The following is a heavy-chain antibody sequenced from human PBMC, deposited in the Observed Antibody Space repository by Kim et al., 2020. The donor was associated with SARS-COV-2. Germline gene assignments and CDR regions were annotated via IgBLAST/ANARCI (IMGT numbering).Heavy chain of an antibody. CDR2: IYSGGST. J-gene: IGHJ6*01. V-gene: IGHV3-53*01. Sequence: LSLTCAASGFTVSSNYMSWVRQAPGKGLEWVSVIYSGGSTYYADSVKGRFTISRDNSKNTLYLQMNSLRAEDTAVYYCARDRVVPAAISYYYGMDVW. D-gene: IGHD2-2*01. CDR3: ARDRVVPAAISYYYGMDV. CDR1: GFTVSSNY.